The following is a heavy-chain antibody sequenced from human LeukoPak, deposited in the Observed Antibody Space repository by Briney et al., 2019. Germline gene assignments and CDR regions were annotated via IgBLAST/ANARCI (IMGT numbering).Heavy chain of an antibody. J-gene: IGHJ4*02. Sequence: GGSLRLSCAASGFTVSSNYMSWVRQAPGKGLEWVSVIYSGGSTYYADSVKSRFTISRDNSKNTLYLQMNSLRAEDTAVYYCAKSFLAAAGNRDYWGQGTLVTVSS. CDR1: GFTVSSNY. D-gene: IGHD6-13*01. CDR2: IYSGGST. CDR3: AKSFLAAAGNRDY. V-gene: IGHV3-66*01.